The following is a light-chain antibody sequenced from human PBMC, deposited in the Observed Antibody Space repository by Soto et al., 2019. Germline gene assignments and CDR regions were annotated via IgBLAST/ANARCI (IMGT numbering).Light chain of an antibody. Sequence: QSALTQPRSVSGSPGQSVTISCTGTSSDVGGYNYVSWYQQHPGKAPKLMIYDVSKRPSGVPDRFSGSKSGTASLTISGLQAEDEADYYCCSYAGSYTSYVFGTGTKLTVL. CDR1: SSDVGGYNY. CDR2: DVS. V-gene: IGLV2-11*01. J-gene: IGLJ1*01. CDR3: CSYAGSYTSYV.